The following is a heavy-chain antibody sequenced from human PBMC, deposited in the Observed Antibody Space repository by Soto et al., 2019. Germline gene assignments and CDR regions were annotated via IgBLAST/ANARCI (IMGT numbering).Heavy chain of an antibody. V-gene: IGHV4-61*01. D-gene: IGHD4-17*01. CDR3: ARTTAVPNTLRSRYFFDY. CDR1: GGSVSDKTYY. J-gene: IGHJ4*02. Sequence: SETLSLTCSVSGGSVSDKTYYWSWIRQPPGKRLGWIGYVYYSGTTNYNPSLKSRVTISVDLSKNRFSLRLSSVTTADTALYYCARTTAVPNTLRSRYFFDYWGQGTLVTVSS. CDR2: VYYSGTT.